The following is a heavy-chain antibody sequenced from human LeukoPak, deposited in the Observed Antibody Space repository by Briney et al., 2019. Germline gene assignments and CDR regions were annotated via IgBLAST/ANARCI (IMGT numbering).Heavy chain of an antibody. D-gene: IGHD5-12*01. CDR2: IDTAGDT. V-gene: IGHV3-13*01. J-gene: IGHJ3*02. CDR1: GFSFSTHD. Sequence: GGSLRLSCAASGFSFSTHDMHWVRQATGKSLEWVSGIDTAGDTHYPGSVKGRFTISRENAKNSLYLQMNSLRAGDTAVYYCARAAFSGYGTDAFDIWGQGTVVTVSS. CDR3: ARAAFSGYGTDAFDI.